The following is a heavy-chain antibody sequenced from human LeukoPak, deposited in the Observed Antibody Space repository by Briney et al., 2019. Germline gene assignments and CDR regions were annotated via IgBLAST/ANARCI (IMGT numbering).Heavy chain of an antibody. CDR3: ARGYSYGVPSRCYYMDV. D-gene: IGHD5-18*01. J-gene: IGHJ6*03. CDR1: GTTFSSYA. CDR2: IIPIFGTA. V-gene: IGHV1-69*06. Sequence: SVKVSCKASGTTFSSYAISGVRQPPGQGVEWRGGIIPIFGTANYAQEFQGRVTITADKSTSTAYMELSSLRSEDTAVYYCARGYSYGVPSRCYYMDVWGKGTTVTVSS.